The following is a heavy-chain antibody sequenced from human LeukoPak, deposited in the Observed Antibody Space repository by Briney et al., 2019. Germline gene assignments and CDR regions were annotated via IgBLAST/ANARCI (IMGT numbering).Heavy chain of an antibody. V-gene: IGHV1-18*01. Sequence: GASVKVSCKASGYTFTNYGISWVRQAPGQGLEWMGWISGYNGDTNYAQKLQGRVTMTTDTSTSTAYMEVRSLTSDDTAVYYCARDLKTVTGGNWFDPWGQRTLVTVSS. D-gene: IGHD4-11*01. CDR3: ARDLKTVTGGNWFDP. CDR2: ISGYNGDT. J-gene: IGHJ5*02. CDR1: GYTFTNYG.